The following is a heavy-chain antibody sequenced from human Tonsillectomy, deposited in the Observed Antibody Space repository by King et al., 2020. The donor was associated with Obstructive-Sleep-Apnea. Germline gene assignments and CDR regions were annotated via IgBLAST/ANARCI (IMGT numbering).Heavy chain of an antibody. CDR3: ARRTWATIFDY. CDR2: IYYGGST. V-gene: IGHV4-59*08. Sequence: VQLQESGPGLVKPSETLSLTCTVSGGSISSYYWSWIRQPPGKGLEWIGFIYYGGSTNYNPPLKSRVTISVDTSKNQFSLKLSSVTAADSAVYYCARRTWATIFDYWGQGTLVTVSS. D-gene: IGHD5-12*01. CDR1: GGSISSYY. J-gene: IGHJ4*02.